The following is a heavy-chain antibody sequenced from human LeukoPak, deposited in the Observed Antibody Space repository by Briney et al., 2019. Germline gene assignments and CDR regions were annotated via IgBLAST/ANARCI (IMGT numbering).Heavy chain of an antibody. CDR2: INHSGST. CDR1: GGSFNGYY. J-gene: IGHJ3*02. CDR3: ARVPPRFDRSGYLLRAFDI. D-gene: IGHD3-22*01. Sequence: PSETLSLTCTVYGGSFNGYYWTWIRQPPGMGLEWIREINHSGSTNYNPSLKSRVTISVDTSKNQFSLNLSSVTAADTAVYYCARVPPRFDRSGYLLRAFDIWGQGTMVIVSS. V-gene: IGHV4-34*01.